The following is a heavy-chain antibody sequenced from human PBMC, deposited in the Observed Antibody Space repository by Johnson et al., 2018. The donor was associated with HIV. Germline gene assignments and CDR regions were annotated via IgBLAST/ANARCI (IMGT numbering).Heavy chain of an antibody. J-gene: IGHJ3*01. Sequence: VQLVESGGGLVQPGESLRLSCAAFGFSFSTYAMHWVSQAPGKGLEYVSAIRNNGGSTFYADSVRGRFTISRDNSKNTLYLKMGSLSVDDMGIYYCVMPYYVDHGCYQWGQGTMVTVSS. CDR2: IRNNGGST. D-gene: IGHD3-16*01. V-gene: IGHV3-64*07. CDR1: GFSFSTYA. CDR3: VMPYYVDHGCYQ.